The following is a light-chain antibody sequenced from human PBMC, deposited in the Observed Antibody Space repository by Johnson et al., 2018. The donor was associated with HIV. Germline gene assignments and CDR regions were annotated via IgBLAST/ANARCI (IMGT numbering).Light chain of an antibody. CDR3: GTWDSSLSAGV. CDR1: SSNIGNNF. Sequence: QSVLTQPPSVSAAPGQKVTISCSGSSSNIGNNFVSWYQHLPGTAPKLLIYENNKRPSGIPDRFSGSQSGTSATLGITGLQTGDEADYYCGTWDSSLSAGVFGTGTKVTVL. J-gene: IGLJ1*01. CDR2: ENN. V-gene: IGLV1-51*02.